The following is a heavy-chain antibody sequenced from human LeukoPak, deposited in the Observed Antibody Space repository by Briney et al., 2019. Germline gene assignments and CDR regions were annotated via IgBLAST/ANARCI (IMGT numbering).Heavy chain of an antibody. J-gene: IGHJ6*02. V-gene: IGHV3-23*01. CDR2: ITTDT. Sequence: GGSLRLSCAASGFAFNSYDMTWVRRAPGKGLEWVSLITTDTYYADSVRGRFTISRDNSKNTLYLQTNSLRAEDTAVYYCAKSKESYYYGMDVWGQGTTVTVSS. CDR1: GFAFNSYD. CDR3: AKSKESYYYGMDV.